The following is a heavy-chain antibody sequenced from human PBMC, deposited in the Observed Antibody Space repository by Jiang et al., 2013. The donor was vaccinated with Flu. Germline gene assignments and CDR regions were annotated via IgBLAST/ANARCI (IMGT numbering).Heavy chain of an antibody. CDR1: GGTFSSYT. V-gene: IGHV1-69*04. CDR2: IIPILGIA. D-gene: IGHD1-26*01. Sequence: SGAEVKKPGSSVKVSCKASGGTFSSYTISWVRQAPGQGLEWMGRIIPILGIANYAQKFQGRVTITADKSTSTAYMELSSLRSEDTAVYYCARGGEVLRGAFDIWGQGTMVTVSS. J-gene: IGHJ3*02. CDR3: ARGGEVLRGAFDI.